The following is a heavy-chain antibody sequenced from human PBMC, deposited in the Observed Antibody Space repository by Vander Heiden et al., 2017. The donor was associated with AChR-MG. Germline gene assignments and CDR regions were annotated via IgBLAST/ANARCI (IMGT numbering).Heavy chain of an antibody. J-gene: IGHJ4*02. D-gene: IGHD2-2*01. V-gene: IGHV3-30*03. CDR3: AGGYDDNGPDQ. CDR2: ISYHGREK. CDR1: GFIFSSYG. Sequence: QGQVVESGGGVVQPGRSLRLSCAASGFIFSSYGTYWIRQAPGKGLECVAFISYHGREKYYADSVKGRFTISRDDSQDTVFLQMNSLGAEDTAMYFCAGGYDDNGPDQWGQGTLVTVFS.